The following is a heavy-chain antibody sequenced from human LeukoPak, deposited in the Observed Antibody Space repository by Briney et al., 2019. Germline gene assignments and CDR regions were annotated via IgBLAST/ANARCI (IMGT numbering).Heavy chain of an antibody. V-gene: IGHV4-39*07. D-gene: IGHD3-3*01. Sequence: SETLSRTCTVSGGSISSSSYYWGWLRQPPGKGLEWIGSIYYSGSTYYSPSLKSRVTISVDTSKNQFSLKLSSVTAADTAVYYCARAGITIFGVVIISVFDPWGQGTLVTVSS. CDR3: ARAGITIFGVVIISVFDP. CDR1: GGSISSSSYY. J-gene: IGHJ5*02. CDR2: IYYSGST.